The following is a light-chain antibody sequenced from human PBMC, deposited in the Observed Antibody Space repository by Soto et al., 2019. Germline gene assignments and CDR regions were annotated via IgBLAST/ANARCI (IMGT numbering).Light chain of an antibody. CDR1: QSVSSNY. Sequence: IVLTHSPGTLSLSPLERATLSFSASQSVSSNYLAWYQQKPGQAPGLLIHGASSRATGIPDRFSGSGSGTDFTLTISRLEPEDFAVYYCHQYGTSPWTCGQGTKGDIK. V-gene: IGKV3-20*01. CDR3: HQYGTSPWT. CDR2: GAS. J-gene: IGKJ1*01.